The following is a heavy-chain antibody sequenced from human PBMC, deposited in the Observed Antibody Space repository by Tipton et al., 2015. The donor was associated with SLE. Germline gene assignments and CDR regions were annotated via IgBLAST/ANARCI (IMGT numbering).Heavy chain of an antibody. CDR2: ISVYNGNT. CDR1: GYSFTRYG. J-gene: IGHJ3*02. CDR3: ARVQHHDAFDI. D-gene: IGHD1-1*01. V-gene: IGHV1-18*01. Sequence: QLVQSGAEVKKPGASVKVSCKASGYSFTRYGISWVRQAPGQGLEWMGWISVYNGNTNYALKLQGRVTMTTDTSTSTGYMELRSLRSDDTAVYYCARVQHHDAFDIWGQGTMVIVSS.